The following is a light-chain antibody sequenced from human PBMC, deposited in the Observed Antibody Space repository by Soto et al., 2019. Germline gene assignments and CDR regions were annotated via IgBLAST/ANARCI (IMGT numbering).Light chain of an antibody. CDR2: GAS. V-gene: IGKV3-15*01. Sequence: IVIALVSTPLSVSPRESATLSFRASQSVSSNLAWYQQKPGRAPRLLIYGASTRATGMPARFSGSGSGTEFTLTISSLQPDDFATYYCQQYNSYSPTFGQGTKVDIK. J-gene: IGKJ1*01. CDR1: QSVSSN. CDR3: QQYNSYSPT.